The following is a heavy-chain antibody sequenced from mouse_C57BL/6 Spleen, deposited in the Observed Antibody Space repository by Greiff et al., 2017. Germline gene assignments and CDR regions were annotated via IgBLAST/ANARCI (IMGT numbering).Heavy chain of an antibody. D-gene: IGHD2-1*01. CDR1: GYTFTDYY. Sequence: VQLQQSGPELVKPGASVKISCKASGYTFTDYYMNWVKQSHGKSLEWIGDINPNNGGTSYNQKFKGKATLTVDKSSSTAYMELRSLTSEDSAVYYCARGDGNYPFAYGGQGTLVTVSA. V-gene: IGHV1-26*01. J-gene: IGHJ3*01. CDR2: INPNNGGT. CDR3: ARGDGNYPFAY.